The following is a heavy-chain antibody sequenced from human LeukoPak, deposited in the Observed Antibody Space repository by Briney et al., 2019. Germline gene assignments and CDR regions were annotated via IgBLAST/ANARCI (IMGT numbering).Heavy chain of an antibody. CDR1: GFTFSSYA. CDR3: AKDLSVWYSTFDF. D-gene: IGHD6-19*01. V-gene: IGHV3-23*01. J-gene: IGHJ4*02. Sequence: PGGSLRLSCAASGFTFSSYAMSWVRQAPGKGLEWVSAISGSGGSTYYADSVRGRFTISRDNSKNTLYLQLNSLRAEDTAVYYCAKDLSVWYSTFDFWGQGTLVTVSS. CDR2: ISGSGGST.